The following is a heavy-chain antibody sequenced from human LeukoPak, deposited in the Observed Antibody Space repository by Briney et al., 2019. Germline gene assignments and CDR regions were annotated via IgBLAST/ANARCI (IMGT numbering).Heavy chain of an antibody. CDR1: GFTFSSYW. CDR2: ISSDGSTT. CDR3: VRDRWSSSCLIDC. V-gene: IGHV3-74*01. Sequence: GGSLRLSCAASGFTFSSYWMHWVRQAPGKGLVWVSRISSDGSTTVYADSVKGRFTISRDNAKNTLYLQMNSLRAEDTAVYYCVRDRWSSSCLIDCWGQGTLVTVSS. D-gene: IGHD6-13*01. J-gene: IGHJ4*02.